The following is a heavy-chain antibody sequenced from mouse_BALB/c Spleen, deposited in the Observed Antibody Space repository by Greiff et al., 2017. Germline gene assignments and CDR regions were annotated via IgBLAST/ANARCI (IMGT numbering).Heavy chain of an antibody. CDR2: INPYNDGT. CDR3: AREGYGNYGND. J-gene: IGHJ2*01. D-gene: IGHD2-10*02. CDR1: GYTFTSYV. V-gene: IGHV1-14*01. Sequence: VHVKQSGPELVKPGASVKMSCKASGYTFTSYVMHWVKQKPGQGLEWIGYINPYNDGTKYNEKFKGKATLTSDKSSSTAYMELSSLTSEDSAVYYCAREGYGNYGNDWGQGTTLTVSS.